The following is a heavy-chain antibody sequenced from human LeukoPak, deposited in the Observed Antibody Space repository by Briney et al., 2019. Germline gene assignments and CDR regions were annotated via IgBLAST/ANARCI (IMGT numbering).Heavy chain of an antibody. D-gene: IGHD3-22*01. CDR3: ARVHFSGYDY. CDR2: IIPILGIA. Sequence: ASVKVSCKASGGTFSSYAISWVRQAPGQGLEWMGRIIPILGIANYAQKFQGRVTMTRNTSISTAYMELSSLRSEDTAVYYCARVHFSGYDYWGQGTLVTVSS. J-gene: IGHJ4*02. V-gene: IGHV1-69*04. CDR1: GGTFSSYA.